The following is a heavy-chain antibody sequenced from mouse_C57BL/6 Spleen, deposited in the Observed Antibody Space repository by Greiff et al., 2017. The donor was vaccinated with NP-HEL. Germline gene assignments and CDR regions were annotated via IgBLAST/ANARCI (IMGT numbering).Heavy chain of an antibody. CDR1: GYSITSGYY. D-gene: IGHD2-4*01. CDR2: ISYDGSN. V-gene: IGHV3-6*01. CDR3: ARDYYDYDSYYYAMDY. J-gene: IGHJ4*01. Sequence: ESGPGLVKPSQSLSLTCSVTGYSITSGYYWNWIRQFPGNKLEWMGYISYDGSNNYNPSLKNRISITRDTSKNQFFLKLNSVTTEDTATYYCARDYYDYDSYYYAMDYWGQGTSVTVSS.